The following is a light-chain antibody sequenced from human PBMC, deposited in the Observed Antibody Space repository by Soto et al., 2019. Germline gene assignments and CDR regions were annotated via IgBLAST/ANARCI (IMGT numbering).Light chain of an antibody. Sequence: TQSPATLSVSPGESATLSETASQSVCSYLAGYEQTPGQDRSFLTYRACTRATKIPARFIDSGSGTEFTLTIRRLQSEDFAVYYCQQYNNWPPWTFGQGTKVDIK. V-gene: IGKV3-15*01. CDR2: RAC. CDR1: QSVCSY. J-gene: IGKJ1*01. CDR3: QQYNNWPPWT.